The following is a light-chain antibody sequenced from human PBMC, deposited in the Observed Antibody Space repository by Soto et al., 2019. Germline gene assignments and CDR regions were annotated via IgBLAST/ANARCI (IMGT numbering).Light chain of an antibody. CDR2: GAS. CDR1: QSVSSTY. CDR3: QQYGNSPRT. V-gene: IGKV3-20*01. Sequence: EIVLTQSPGTLSLSPGERATLSCRTSQSVSSTYLAWYQQKPGQAPRLLIYGASNRATGVPDRFSGSGFGTDFTLTISVLEPEDFAVYYCQQYGNSPRTFGQGTKVDIK. J-gene: IGKJ1*01.